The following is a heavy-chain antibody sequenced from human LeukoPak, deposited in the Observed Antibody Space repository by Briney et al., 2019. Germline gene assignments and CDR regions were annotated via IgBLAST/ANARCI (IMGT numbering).Heavy chain of an antibody. CDR2: ISSSGSSI. Sequence: GGSLRLSCAASGFTFSSYEMNWVRQAPGKGLEWVSYISSSGSSIYYADSVKGRFTISRDNAKNSLYLQMNSLRAEDTALYYCAREGAFGDRDYWGQGTLDTVSS. V-gene: IGHV3-48*03. CDR3: AREGAFGDRDY. D-gene: IGHD4-17*01. CDR1: GFTFSSYE. J-gene: IGHJ4*02.